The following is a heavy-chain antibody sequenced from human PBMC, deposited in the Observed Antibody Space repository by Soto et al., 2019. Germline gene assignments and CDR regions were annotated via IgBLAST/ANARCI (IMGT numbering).Heavy chain of an antibody. Sequence: QVQLVQSGAEVKKPGSSVKVSCKASGGTFSSYAISWVRQAPGQGLEWRGGIIPIFGTANYAQKFQGRVTSTADDSTSTAYMVQSSLRSGDTAGYYCAGMYGDYFDYWGQGTLVTVSS. CDR2: IIPIFGTA. J-gene: IGHJ4*02. D-gene: IGHD4-17*01. V-gene: IGHV1-69*12. CDR3: AGMYGDYFDY. CDR1: GGTFSSYA.